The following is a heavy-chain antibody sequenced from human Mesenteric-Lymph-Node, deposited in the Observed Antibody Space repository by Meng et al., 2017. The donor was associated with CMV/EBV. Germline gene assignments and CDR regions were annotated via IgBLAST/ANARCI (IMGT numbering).Heavy chain of an antibody. CDR2: IYYSGST. J-gene: IGHJ6*02. Sequence: SETLSLTCTVSGGSVSNGSYYWSWIRQPPGKGLEWIGYIYYSGSTNYNPSLKSRVTISVDTSKNQFSLKLSSVTAADTAVYYCGRDASRGIDVWGQGTTVTVSS. CDR1: GGSVSNGSYY. CDR3: GRDASRGIDV. V-gene: IGHV4-61*01. D-gene: IGHD6-6*01.